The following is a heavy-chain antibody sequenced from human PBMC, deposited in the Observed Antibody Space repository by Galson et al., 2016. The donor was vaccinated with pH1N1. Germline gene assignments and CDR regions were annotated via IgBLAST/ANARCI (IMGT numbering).Heavy chain of an antibody. CDR3: ARQYDFGDYRGNAFDI. D-gene: IGHD4-17*01. CDR1: GYRFTGYW. CDR2: VNPGGSTI. Sequence: QSGAEVKKPGESLKISCKASGYRFTGYWIAWVRQVPGKGLEWVGVVNPGGSTIRYGPPFQGQVTTSSDKSINTAYLQWISLKASDTATYYCARQYDFGDYRGNAFDIWGQGTMVIVSS. V-gene: IGHV5-51*03. J-gene: IGHJ3*02.